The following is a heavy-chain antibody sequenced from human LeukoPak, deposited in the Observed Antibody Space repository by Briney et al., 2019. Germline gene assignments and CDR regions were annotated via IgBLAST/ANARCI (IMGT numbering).Heavy chain of an antibody. J-gene: IGHJ3*02. D-gene: IGHD3-22*01. CDR1: GFTFEDYA. CDR2: ISWNSGSI. CDR3: AKLTSSGYYQDAFDI. Sequence: GGSLRLSCAGSGFTFEDYAMHWVRLVPGQGLEWVSGISWNSGSIGYADSVKGRITISRDNAKNSLYLQMNSLRAEDTALYYCAKLTSSGYYQDAFDIWGQGTMVTVSS. V-gene: IGHV3-9*01.